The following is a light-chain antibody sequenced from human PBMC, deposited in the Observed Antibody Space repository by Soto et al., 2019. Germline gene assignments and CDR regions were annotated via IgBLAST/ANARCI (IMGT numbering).Light chain of an antibody. CDR3: QQCYMGWT. J-gene: IGKJ1*01. CDR2: DAS. Sequence: DLQMTQSPSTLSASVGDRATITCRTSQSIGRFLAWYQHQPGKAPKLLIYDASTLESGFPSRFSGTGSGTEFTFSITSLQPEDFGTYYCQQCYMGWTFGQGTKVDI. V-gene: IGKV1-5*01. CDR1: QSIGRF.